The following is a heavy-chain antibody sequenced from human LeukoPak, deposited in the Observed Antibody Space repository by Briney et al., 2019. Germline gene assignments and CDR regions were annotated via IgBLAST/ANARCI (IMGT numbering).Heavy chain of an antibody. V-gene: IGHV3-48*01. CDR3: VRDGNRGYDMDV. J-gene: IGHJ6*02. Sequence: GGSLRLSCAASGVTLSTYAMSWARQAPGKGLEWVSYINVVNGAIYYADSVKGRFTISGDIATNSVYLQMNSLRAEDTALYYCVRDGNRGYDMDVWGQGTAVTVSS. D-gene: IGHD3-10*01. CDR1: GVTLSTYA. CDR2: INVVNGAI.